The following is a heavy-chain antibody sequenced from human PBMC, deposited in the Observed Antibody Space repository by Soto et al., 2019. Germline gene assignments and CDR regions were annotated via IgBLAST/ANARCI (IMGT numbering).Heavy chain of an antibody. D-gene: IGHD3-3*01. CDR2: ISSNGGTT. CDR3: VKSSRRDITASRGMDV. Sequence: GGSLRLSCSASGFSFSSYAMHWVRQAPGKGLEYVSAISSNGGTTYDADSVKDRFTSSRDNSKNTLYLQVNSLKTEDTAVYYCVKSSRRDITASRGMDVWGQGTTVTVSS. CDR1: GFSFSSYA. J-gene: IGHJ6*02. V-gene: IGHV3-64D*06.